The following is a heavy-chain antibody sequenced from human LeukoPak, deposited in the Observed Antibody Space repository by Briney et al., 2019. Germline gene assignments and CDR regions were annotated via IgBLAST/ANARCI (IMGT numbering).Heavy chain of an antibody. CDR2: IYPADSDT. Sequence: GESLKISCQVSGYSFINYWIGWVRQMPGKGLESMGIIYPADSDTTYSPSFQGQVTISADKSISTVYLQWSSLKASDTARYYCARQSRDGSKTRGYHFDYWGQGTLVTVSS. V-gene: IGHV5-51*01. CDR3: ARQSRDGSKTRGYHFDY. CDR1: GYSFINYW. J-gene: IGHJ4*02. D-gene: IGHD3-10*01.